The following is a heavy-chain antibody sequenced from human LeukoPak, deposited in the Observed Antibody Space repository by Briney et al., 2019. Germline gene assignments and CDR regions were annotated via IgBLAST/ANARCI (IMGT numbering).Heavy chain of an antibody. D-gene: IGHD3/OR15-3a*01. CDR2: IYHSGST. J-gene: IGHJ4*02. CDR1: GGSISSSNW. V-gene: IGHV4-4*02. Sequence: SETLSLTCAVSGGSISSSNWWSWVRQPPGKGLEWIGEIYHSGSTNYNPSLKSRVTISVDKSKNQFSLKLSSVTAADTAVYYCARERGIGGVLDLGFDYWGQGTLVTVSS. CDR3: ARERGIGGVLDLGFDY.